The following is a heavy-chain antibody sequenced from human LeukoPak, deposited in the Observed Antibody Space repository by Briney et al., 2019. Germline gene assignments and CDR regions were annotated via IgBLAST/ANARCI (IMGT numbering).Heavy chain of an antibody. CDR1: GFTFSSYW. V-gene: IGHV3-7*01. CDR2: IKQDGSEK. CDR3: ARSKDTAMVMGFDY. D-gene: IGHD5-18*01. Sequence: PGGSLRLSCAASGFTFSSYWMSWVRQAPGKGLEWVANIKQDGSEKYYVDSVKGRFTISRDNAKNSLYLQMNSLRAEDTAVYYCARSKDTAMVMGFDYWSQGTLVTVSS. J-gene: IGHJ4*02.